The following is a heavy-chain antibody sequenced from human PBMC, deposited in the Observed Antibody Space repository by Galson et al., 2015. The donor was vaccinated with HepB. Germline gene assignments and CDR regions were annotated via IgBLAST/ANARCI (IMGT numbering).Heavy chain of an antibody. CDR2: ISYDGSNK. CDR3: ARVREGSSSWENTFDY. CDR1: GFTFSSYA. V-gene: IGHV3-30-3*01. Sequence: SLRLSCAASGFTFSSYAMHWVRQAPGKGLEWVAVISYDGSNKYYADSVKGRFTVSRDNSKNTLYLQMNSLRAEDTAVYYCARVREGSSSWENTFDYWGQGTLVTVSS. D-gene: IGHD6-13*01. J-gene: IGHJ4*02.